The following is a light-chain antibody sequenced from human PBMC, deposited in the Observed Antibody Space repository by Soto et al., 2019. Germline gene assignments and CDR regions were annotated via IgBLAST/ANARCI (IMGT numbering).Light chain of an antibody. CDR1: SSDVGRYNL. CDR2: EGS. CDR3: CSYAGSSTV. J-gene: IGLJ2*01. Sequence: QPVLTQPASVSGSPGQSITISCTGTSSDVGRYNLVSWYQQHPGKAPKVMIYEGSNRPTGVSNRFSGSKSGNTASLTISGLQAEDEADYYCCSYAGSSTVFGGGTKLTVL. V-gene: IGLV2-23*01.